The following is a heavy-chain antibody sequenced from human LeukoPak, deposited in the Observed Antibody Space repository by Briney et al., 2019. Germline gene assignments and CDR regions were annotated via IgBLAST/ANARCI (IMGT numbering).Heavy chain of an antibody. Sequence: ASVRVSCKTSGYTFTDFYIHWVRQAPGQGLEFMGWVNPHSGGTSYAARFRGRVTLTRDTSTTPSYMDISSLTSDDTAVYYCARDKSSLFNGNYAFWGQGTLVTVSS. J-gene: IGHJ4*02. V-gene: IGHV1-2*02. CDR3: ARDKSSLFNGNYAF. CDR2: VNPHSGGT. CDR1: GYTFTDFY. D-gene: IGHD2-8*01.